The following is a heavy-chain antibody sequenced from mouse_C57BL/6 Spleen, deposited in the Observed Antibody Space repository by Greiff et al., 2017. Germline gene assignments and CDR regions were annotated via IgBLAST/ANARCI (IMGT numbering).Heavy chain of an antibody. Sequence: VQLKESGAELVKPGASVKISCKASGYAFSSYWMNWVKQRPGKGLEWIGQIYPGDGDTNYNGKFKGKATLTADKSSSTAYMQLSSLTSEDSAVYFCARSPYYDYHFGYWGQGTTLTVSS. D-gene: IGHD2-4*01. CDR3: ARSPYYDYHFGY. CDR1: GYAFSSYW. J-gene: IGHJ2*01. CDR2: IYPGDGDT. V-gene: IGHV1-80*01.